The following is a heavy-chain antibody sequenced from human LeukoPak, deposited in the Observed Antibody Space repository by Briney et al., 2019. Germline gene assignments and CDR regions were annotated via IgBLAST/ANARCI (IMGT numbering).Heavy chain of an antibody. V-gene: IGHV3-23*01. CDR2: ITGSDSST. J-gene: IGHJ4*02. CDR3: ARGATPFDYGGNSVY. D-gene: IGHD4-23*01. Sequence: GGSLRLSCAASGFPFSTYAMTWVRQAPGKGLEWVSGITGSDSSTYYADSERGRFTISRDNSKNTLYLQMNSLRADDTAVYYCARGATPFDYGGNSVYWGQGTLVAVSS. CDR1: GFPFSTYA.